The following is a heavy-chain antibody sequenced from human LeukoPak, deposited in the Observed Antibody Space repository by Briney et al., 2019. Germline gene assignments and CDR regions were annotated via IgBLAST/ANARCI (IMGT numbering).Heavy chain of an antibody. CDR2: IFYSGST. CDR3: ARRSGGGDYYFDY. D-gene: IGHD3-16*01. CDR1: GGSFSGYY. V-gene: IGHV4-59*08. Sequence: SETLSLTCAVYGGSFSGYYWSWIRQPPGKGLEWIGYIFYSGSTNYNPSLKSRVTISLDTSKNQFSLNLSSVTAADTAVYYCARRSGGGDYYFDYWGQGTLVTVSS. J-gene: IGHJ4*02.